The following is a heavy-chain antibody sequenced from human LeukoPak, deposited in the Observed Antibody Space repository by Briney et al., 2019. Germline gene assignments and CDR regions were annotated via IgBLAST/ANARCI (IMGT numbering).Heavy chain of an antibody. CDR3: AKDVLLWFGELLFDDDAFDI. CDR2: ISSSGSIT. CDR1: GFTFSNYH. J-gene: IGHJ3*02. D-gene: IGHD3-10*01. Sequence: PGGSLRLSCAASGFTFSNYHMNWVRQAPGKGLEWISYISSSGSITYSADSVKGRFTISRDNSKNTLYLQMNSLRAEDTAVYYCAKDVLLWFGELLFDDDAFDIWGQGTMVTVSS. V-gene: IGHV3-48*01.